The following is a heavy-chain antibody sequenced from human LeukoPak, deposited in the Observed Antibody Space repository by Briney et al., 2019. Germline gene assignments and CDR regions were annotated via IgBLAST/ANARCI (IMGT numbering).Heavy chain of an antibody. D-gene: IGHD5-24*01. CDR2: ISSSSSYI. V-gene: IGHV3-21*01. J-gene: IGHJ4*02. CDR3: ARSEERWLQPLDY. Sequence: PGGSLRLSCAASGFTFSSYSMNWVRQAPGKGLEWVSSISSSSSYIYYADSVKGRFTISRDNAKNSLYLQMNSLRAEDTAVYYCARSEERWLQPLDYWGQGTLVTVSS. CDR1: GFTFSSYS.